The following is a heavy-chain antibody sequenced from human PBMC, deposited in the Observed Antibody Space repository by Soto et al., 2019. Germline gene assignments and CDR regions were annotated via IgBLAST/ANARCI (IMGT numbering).Heavy chain of an antibody. D-gene: IGHD2-15*01. CDR1: GFTVSSNY. CDR2: IYSGGST. CDR3: ARGYCSGGSCYSAQTYYFDY. J-gene: IGHJ4*02. Sequence: VGSLRLSCAASGFTVSSNYMSWVRQAPGKGLEWVSVIYSGGSTYYADSVKGRFTISRDNSKNTLYLQMNSLRAEDTAVYYCARGYCSGGSCYSAQTYYFDYWGQGTLVTVSS. V-gene: IGHV3-53*01.